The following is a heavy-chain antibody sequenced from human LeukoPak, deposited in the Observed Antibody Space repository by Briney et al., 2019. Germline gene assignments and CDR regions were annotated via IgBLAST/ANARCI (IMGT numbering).Heavy chain of an antibody. Sequence: ASVKVSCKASGYIFTTHYMHWVRQAPGQGLEWMGIINPSTGSSGYAQKFQGRVAMTRNTSTSTVHMELGSLRSEDTAVYYCARGVLLGVIMGDWLDPWGQGTLVTVSS. CDR3: ARGVLLGVIMGDWLDP. CDR2: INPSTGSS. CDR1: GYIFTTHY. J-gene: IGHJ5*02. D-gene: IGHD3-10*01. V-gene: IGHV1-46*01.